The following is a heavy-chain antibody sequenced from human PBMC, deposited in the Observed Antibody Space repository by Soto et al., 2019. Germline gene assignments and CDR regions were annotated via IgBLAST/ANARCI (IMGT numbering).Heavy chain of an antibody. Sequence: PSETLSLTCTVSGGSISSGGYYWSWIRQHPGKGLEWIGYIYYSGSTYYNPSLKSRVTISVDTSKNQFSLKLSSVTAADTAVYYCARVSGLNWLRFFDYWGQGTLVTVSS. CDR1: GGSISSGGYY. V-gene: IGHV4-31*03. D-gene: IGHD5-12*01. J-gene: IGHJ4*02. CDR2: IYYSGST. CDR3: ARVSGLNWLRFFDY.